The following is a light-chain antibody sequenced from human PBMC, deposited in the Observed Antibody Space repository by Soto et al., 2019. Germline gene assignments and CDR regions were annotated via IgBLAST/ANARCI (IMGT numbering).Light chain of an antibody. CDR1: NIGSKS. Sequence: SYELTQPPSVSVAPGQTARITCGGNNIGSKSVHWYQQKPGQAPVLVAYDDSDRPSGIPERFSGSKSGNTASLTISGLQTEDEADYYCFSYTASDMWVFGGGTKVTVL. V-gene: IGLV3-21*02. CDR3: FSYTASDMWV. CDR2: DDS. J-gene: IGLJ3*02.